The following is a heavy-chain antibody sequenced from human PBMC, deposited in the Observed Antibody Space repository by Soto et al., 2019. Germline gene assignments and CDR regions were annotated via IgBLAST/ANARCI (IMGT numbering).Heavy chain of an antibody. CDR2: IYYSGST. V-gene: IGHV4-59*01. CDR1: GGSISSYY. Sequence: SETLSLTCTVSGGSISSYYWSWIRQPPGKGLEWIGYIYYSGSTNYNPSLKSRVTISVDTSKNQFSLKLSSVTAADTAVYYCARYPVYIRTGGFDPWGQGTLVTVSS. D-gene: IGHD7-27*01. CDR3: ARYPVYIRTGGFDP. J-gene: IGHJ5*02.